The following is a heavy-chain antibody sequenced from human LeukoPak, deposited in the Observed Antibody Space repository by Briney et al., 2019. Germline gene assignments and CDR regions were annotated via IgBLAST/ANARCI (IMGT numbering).Heavy chain of an antibody. J-gene: IGHJ6*03. Sequence: ASVKVSCKASGYTFTSYYMHWLRQAPGQGVEWMGIINPSGGSTNYAQKFQGRLTMTRDTSTSTVYMELSTLRPEDTAVYYCARDGKSSRYYYYYYYMDVWGKGTTVTVSS. CDR1: GYTFTSYY. CDR3: ARDGKSSRYYYYYYYMDV. D-gene: IGHD4-23*01. CDR2: INPSGGST. V-gene: IGHV1-46*01.